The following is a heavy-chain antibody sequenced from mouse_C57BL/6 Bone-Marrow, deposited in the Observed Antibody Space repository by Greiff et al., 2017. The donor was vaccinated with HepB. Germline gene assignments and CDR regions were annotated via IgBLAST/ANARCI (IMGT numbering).Heavy chain of an antibody. CDR3: AREGDYYGSRGFDY. CDR1: GFTFSSYG. V-gene: IGHV5-6*01. CDR2: ISSGGSYT. Sequence: EVQLVESGGDLVKPGGSLKLSCAASGFTFSSYGMSWVRQTPDKRLEWVATISSGGSYTYYPDSVKGRFTISRDNAKNTLYLQMSSLKSEDTAMYYCAREGDYYGSRGFDYWGQGTTLTVSS. D-gene: IGHD1-1*01. J-gene: IGHJ2*01.